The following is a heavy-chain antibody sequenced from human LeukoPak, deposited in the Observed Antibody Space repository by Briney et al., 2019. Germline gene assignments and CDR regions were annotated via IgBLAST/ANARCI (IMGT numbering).Heavy chain of an antibody. D-gene: IGHD3-16*02. Sequence: PSETLSLTCTVSGGSINNDVHYWSWIRQNAEKGLEWIGYIYYSGTTYYNPSLKSRVTISVGTSKNQFSLQLCSVTAADTAVYYWARASRLGELSLGYWGQGTLVTVSS. V-gene: IGHV4-31*03. CDR2: IYYSGTT. CDR3: ARASRLGELSLGY. J-gene: IGHJ4*02. CDR1: GGSINNDVHY.